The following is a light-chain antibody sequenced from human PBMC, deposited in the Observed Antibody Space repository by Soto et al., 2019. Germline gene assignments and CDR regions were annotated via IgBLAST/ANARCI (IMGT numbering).Light chain of an antibody. CDR2: DAS. Sequence: EIVMTESPGTLSVSPGERATLSCRASQSVRSNLAWYQQKPGQAPRLLMYDASTRATGIPARFSGSGSGTEFTLTISSLQSEDFAVYYCQHYGSPRTFGQGTKVDI. CDR1: QSVRSN. J-gene: IGKJ1*01. CDR3: QHYGSPRT. V-gene: IGKV3-15*01.